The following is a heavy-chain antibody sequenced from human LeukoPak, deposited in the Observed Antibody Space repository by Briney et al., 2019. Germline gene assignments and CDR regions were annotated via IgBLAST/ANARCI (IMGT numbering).Heavy chain of an antibody. Sequence: GGSLRLSCAASRFTFSSYSMNWVRQAPGKGLEWVSAISGSGGSTYYADSVKGRFTISRDNSKNTLYLQMNSLRAEDTAVYYCAKRLRSWYIPSYFDYWGQGTLVTVSS. CDR3: AKRLRSWYIPSYFDY. D-gene: IGHD6-13*01. V-gene: IGHV3-23*01. CDR2: ISGSGGST. CDR1: RFTFSSYS. J-gene: IGHJ4*02.